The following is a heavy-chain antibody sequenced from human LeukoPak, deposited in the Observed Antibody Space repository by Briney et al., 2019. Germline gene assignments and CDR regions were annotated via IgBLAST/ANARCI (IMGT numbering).Heavy chain of an antibody. D-gene: IGHD6-6*01. CDR1: GASITSFH. V-gene: IGHV4-4*07. CDR3: ARKDGDY. J-gene: IGHJ4*02. CDR2: IYSSGST. Sequence: SETLSLTCTVSGASITSFHWTWIRQPAGKGLKWIGLIYSSGSTIYNPSLQSRVAMSVDMTKNQLSLKLSSVTAADTAMYYCARKDGDYWGQGTLVTVSS.